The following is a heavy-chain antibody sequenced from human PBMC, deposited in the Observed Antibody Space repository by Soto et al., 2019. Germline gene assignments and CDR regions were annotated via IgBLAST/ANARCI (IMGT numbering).Heavy chain of an antibody. D-gene: IGHD6-13*01. CDR3: ARAQYSSSWYPFDY. CDR1: GFTFSSYG. J-gene: IGHJ4*02. Sequence: PGGSLRLSCAASGFTFSSYGMHWVRQAPGKGLEWVAVIWYDGSNKYYADSVKGRFTISRDNSKNTLYLQMNSLRAEDTALYYCARAQYSSSWYPFDYWGQGTLVTVSS. V-gene: IGHV3-33*01. CDR2: IWYDGSNK.